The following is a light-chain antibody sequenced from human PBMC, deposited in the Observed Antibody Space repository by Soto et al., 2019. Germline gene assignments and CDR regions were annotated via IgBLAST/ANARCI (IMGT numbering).Light chain of an antibody. CDR1: QSISSW. J-gene: IGKJ1*01. V-gene: IGKV1-5*01. CDR2: DAS. CDR3: QQYTTYPWT. Sequence: DIQMTQSPSTLSASVGDRVTITCRASQSISSWLAWYQQKPGRAPKVLIFDASSLESGVLSRFSGSGSATEFTLTISSLQPDDVATYCCQQYTTYPWTFGQGTKVEIK.